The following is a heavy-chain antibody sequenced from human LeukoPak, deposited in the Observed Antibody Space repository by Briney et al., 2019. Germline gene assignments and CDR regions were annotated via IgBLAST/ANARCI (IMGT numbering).Heavy chain of an antibody. V-gene: IGHV3-23*01. CDR2: ISGSGVTT. D-gene: IGHD1-26*01. Sequence: GGSLRLSCAASGFTFSSYAMSWVRQAPGKGLEWVSAISGSGVTTYYADSVKGRFTISRDNSKNTLYLQMNSLRVEDTAVYYCAKRGYSGSSYFDYWGQGTLVTVSS. CDR1: GFTFSSYA. CDR3: AKRGYSGSSYFDY. J-gene: IGHJ4*02.